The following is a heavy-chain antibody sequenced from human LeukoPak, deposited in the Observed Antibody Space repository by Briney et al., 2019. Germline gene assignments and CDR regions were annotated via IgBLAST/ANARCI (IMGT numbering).Heavy chain of an antibody. CDR2: IYKSAIT. Sequence: GGSLRLSCAASGFTVSSNYMTWVRQAPGKGLEWVSVIYKSAITYYADTVRGRFTISRDNSKNTLYLQMNSLRAEDTAVYYCARDRAATILDSWGQGTLVTVSS. CDR1: GFTVSSNY. J-gene: IGHJ4*02. CDR3: ARDRAATILDS. V-gene: IGHV3-53*01. D-gene: IGHD5-12*01.